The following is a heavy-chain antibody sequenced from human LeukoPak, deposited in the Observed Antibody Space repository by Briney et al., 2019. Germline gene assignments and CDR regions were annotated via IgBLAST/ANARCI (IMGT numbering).Heavy chain of an antibody. Sequence: GGSLRLSCAASRFTFSSYAMSWVRQAPGKGLEWVSRISDSGDITYYADSVKGRFTISRDNSKNTLYLQMNSLRAEDTAVYYCSKDRAGYSGARGFDYWGQGTLVTVSS. CDR2: ISDSGDIT. CDR3: SKDRAGYSGARGFDY. D-gene: IGHD5-12*01. V-gene: IGHV3-23*01. J-gene: IGHJ4*02. CDR1: RFTFSSYA.